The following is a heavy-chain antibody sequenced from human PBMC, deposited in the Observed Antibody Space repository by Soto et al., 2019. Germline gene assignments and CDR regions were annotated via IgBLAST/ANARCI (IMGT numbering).Heavy chain of an antibody. Sequence: PGGSLRLSCAASGFTFSSYAMHWVRQAPGKGLEWVAVISYDGSNKYYADSVKGRFTISRDNSKNTLYLQMNSLRAEDTAVYYCARASLDSGYYGGPGARAFDIWGQGKMVTVSS. CDR1: GFTFSSYA. V-gene: IGHV3-30-3*01. CDR2: ISYDGSNK. D-gene: IGHD3-22*01. CDR3: ARASLDSGYYGGPGARAFDI. J-gene: IGHJ3*02.